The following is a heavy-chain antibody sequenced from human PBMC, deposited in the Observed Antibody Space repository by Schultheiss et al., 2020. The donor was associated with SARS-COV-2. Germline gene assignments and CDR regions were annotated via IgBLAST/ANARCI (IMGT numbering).Heavy chain of an antibody. CDR1: GFTFSSYA. D-gene: IGHD3-10*01. CDR3: ARDRASGPGWLDP. CDR2: ISSSGSTI. J-gene: IGHJ5*02. Sequence: GESLKISCAASGFTFSSYAMHWVCQAPGKGLEWVSYISSSGSTIYYADSVKGRFTISRDNAKNSLYLQMNSLRAEDTAVYYCARDRASGPGWLDPWGQGTLVTVSS. V-gene: IGHV3-48*03.